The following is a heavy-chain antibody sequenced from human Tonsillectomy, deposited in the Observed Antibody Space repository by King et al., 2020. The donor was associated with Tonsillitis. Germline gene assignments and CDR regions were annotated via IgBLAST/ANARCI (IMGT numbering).Heavy chain of an antibody. CDR1: GFTFSNYW. Sequence: VQLVESGGGLVQPGGSLRLSCTASGFTFSNYWMTWVRQAPGKGLEWVASIKQDGSERYYVDSVKGRFTISRDNAKNSLYLQTNSLRAEDTAVYYCARDSSYYSDYGIDVWGQGTTVTVSS. J-gene: IGHJ6*02. CDR3: ARDSSYYSDYGIDV. CDR2: IKQDGSER. V-gene: IGHV3-7*03.